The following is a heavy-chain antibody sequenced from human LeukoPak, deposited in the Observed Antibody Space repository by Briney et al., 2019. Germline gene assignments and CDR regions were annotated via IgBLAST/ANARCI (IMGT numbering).Heavy chain of an antibody. CDR2: VSSGGGTT. D-gene: IGHD6-19*01. CDR1: GFTFSGYA. Sequence: GGSLRLSCAASGFTFSGYAMAWVHQAPGKGLEWVTGVSSGGGTTFYADSVKGRFTISRDNSKNTLYLQMDSLRAGDTAVYYCAKDYNTGWYDYWGQGTLVTVSS. CDR3: AKDYNTGWYDY. J-gene: IGHJ4*02. V-gene: IGHV3-23*01.